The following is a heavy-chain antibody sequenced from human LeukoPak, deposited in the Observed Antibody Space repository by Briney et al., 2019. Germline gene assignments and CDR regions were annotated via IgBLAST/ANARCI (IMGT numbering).Heavy chain of an antibody. CDR1: GGSFIGYD. J-gene: IGHJ5*02. CDR2: INHSGGT. Sequence: SETLSLTCAVYGGSFIGYDWTWIRQPPGKGLEWIGEINHSGGTNYNPSLKSRVTISVDTSKNQFSLKLSSLTAADTAVYYCAILARGGNGFDPWGQGTLVTVSS. D-gene: IGHD6-6*01. V-gene: IGHV4-34*01. CDR3: AILARGGNGFDP.